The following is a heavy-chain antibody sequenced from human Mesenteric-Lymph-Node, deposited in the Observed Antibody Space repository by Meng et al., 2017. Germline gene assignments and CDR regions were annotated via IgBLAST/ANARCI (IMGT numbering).Heavy chain of an antibody. J-gene: IGHJ4*02. CDR2: IYHSGST. V-gene: IGHV4-39*01. Sequence: SETLSLTCSVSGGSISSSSYYWGWIRQPPGKGLEWIGSIYHSGSTYYNPSLKSRVTISVDTSKNQFSLKLSSVTAADTAVYYCARHSFIAARPFDYWGQGTLVTVSS. CDR3: ARHSFIAARPFDY. D-gene: IGHD6-6*01. CDR1: GGSISSSSYY.